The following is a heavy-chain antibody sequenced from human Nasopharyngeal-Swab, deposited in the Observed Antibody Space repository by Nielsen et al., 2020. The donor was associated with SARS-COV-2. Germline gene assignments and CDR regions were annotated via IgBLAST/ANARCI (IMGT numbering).Heavy chain of an antibody. CDR2: INHSGST. Sequence: SETLSLTCAVYGGSFSGYYWSWIRQPPGKGLEWIGEINHSGSTNYNPSLKSRVTISVDTSKNQFSLKLISVTAADTDVYYCARAPLRGVDYWGQGTLVTVSS. V-gene: IGHV4-34*01. D-gene: IGHD4-17*01. J-gene: IGHJ4*02. CDR1: GGSFSGYY. CDR3: ARAPLRGVDY.